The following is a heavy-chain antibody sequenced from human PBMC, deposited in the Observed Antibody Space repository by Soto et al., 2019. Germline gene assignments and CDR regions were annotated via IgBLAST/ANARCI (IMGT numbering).Heavy chain of an antibody. J-gene: IGHJ3*02. Sequence: QITLKESGPTLVKPTQTLTLTCTFSGVSLSTSGVGGGWLRQPPGKDLEWLALIYWYDDKRYSPYLKSRLTITKDTSKNQVVLTMTNMAPVDTGTYYCAHYGDYRTAFGIWGQGTMVTVSS. CDR2: IYWYDDK. CDR3: AHYGDYRTAFGI. V-gene: IGHV2-5*01. D-gene: IGHD4-17*01. CDR1: GVSLSTSGVG.